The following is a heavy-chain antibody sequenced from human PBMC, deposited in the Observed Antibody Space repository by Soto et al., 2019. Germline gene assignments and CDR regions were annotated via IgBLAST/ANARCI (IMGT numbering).Heavy chain of an antibody. Sequence: GGSLRLSCAASGFTFSGSAMHCVSQASGKRLGWVGRIRSKANSYTTAYDASVKGRLTISRDDSKNTAYLQLNRLKSEDTAVYYCTRLFENYYDSSGYCPYWYYGMDVWGQGTTVTVSS. D-gene: IGHD3-22*01. J-gene: IGHJ6*02. CDR1: GFTFSGSA. CDR2: IRSKANSYTT. V-gene: IGHV3-73*01. CDR3: TRLFENYYDSSGYCPYWYYGMDV.